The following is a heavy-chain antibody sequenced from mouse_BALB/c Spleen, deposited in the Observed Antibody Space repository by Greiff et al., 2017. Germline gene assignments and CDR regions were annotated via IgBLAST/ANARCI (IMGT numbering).Heavy chain of an antibody. CDR3: AALTTVVDPWFAY. D-gene: IGHD1-1*01. J-gene: IGHJ3*01. CDR2: INPSSGYT. CDR1: GYTFTSYT. Sequence: VKLQESGAELARPGASVKMSCKASGYTFTSYTMHWVKQRPGQGLEWIGYINPSSGYTNYNQKFKDKATLTADKSSSTAYMQLSSLTSEDSAVYYCAALTTVVDPWFAYWGQGTLVTVSA. V-gene: IGHV1-4*01.